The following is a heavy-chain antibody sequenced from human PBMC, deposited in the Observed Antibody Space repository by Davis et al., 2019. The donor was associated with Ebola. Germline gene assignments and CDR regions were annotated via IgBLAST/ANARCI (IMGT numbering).Heavy chain of an antibody. CDR3: ASLRRTITGMDDGFDI. V-gene: IGHV5-51*01. CDR2: IFTGDSDT. D-gene: IGHD2-8*02. CDR1: GYGFTNYW. Sequence: GESLKISCKGSGYGFTNYWIGWVRQMPGKGLEWMGIIFTGDSDTRYRPSFRGQVTISADKSMKTAFLQWSSLKASDSSMYYCASLRRTITGMDDGFDIWGQGTMVTVSS. J-gene: IGHJ3*02.